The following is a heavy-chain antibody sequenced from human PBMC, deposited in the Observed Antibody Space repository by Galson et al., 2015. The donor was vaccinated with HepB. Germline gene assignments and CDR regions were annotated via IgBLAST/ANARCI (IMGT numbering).Heavy chain of an antibody. CDR2: INPSGGST. CDR3: ARATPRITMVRGVRRQYFQH. J-gene: IGHJ1*01. D-gene: IGHD3-10*01. CDR1: GYTFTSYY. V-gene: IGHV1-46*01. Sequence: SVKVSCKASGYTFTSYYMHWVRQAPGQGLEWMGIINPSGGSTSYAQKFQGRVTMTRDTSTSTVYMELSSLRSEDTAVYYCARATPRITMVRGVRRQYFQHWGQGTLVTVSS.